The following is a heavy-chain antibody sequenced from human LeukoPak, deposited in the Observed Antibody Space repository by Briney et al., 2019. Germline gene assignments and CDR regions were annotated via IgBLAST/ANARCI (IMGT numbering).Heavy chain of an antibody. CDR3: TGPPD. CDR1: GLSVSDAW. Sequence: GGSLRLSCAASGLSVSDAWMSWVRQAPGKGLEWVGRIKSKTAGGTTDYVASVKGRFTISRDDLKNTLYLQMNSLKTEDTAVYYCTGPPDWGQGTLVTVSS. CDR2: IKSKTAGGTT. V-gene: IGHV3-15*01. J-gene: IGHJ4*02.